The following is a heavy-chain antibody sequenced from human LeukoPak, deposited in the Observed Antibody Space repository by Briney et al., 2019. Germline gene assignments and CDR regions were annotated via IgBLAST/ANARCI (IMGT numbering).Heavy chain of an antibody. CDR2: IYYSGST. Sequence: SETLSLTCTVSGGSISSYYWSWIRQPPGKGLEWIGYIYYSGSTNYNPSLKSRVTISVDTSKNQFSLKLSSVTAADTAVYYCARVRVATIIFDYWGQGTLVTVSS. J-gene: IGHJ4*02. V-gene: IGHV4-59*01. CDR3: ARVRVATIIFDY. CDR1: GGSISSYY. D-gene: IGHD5-12*01.